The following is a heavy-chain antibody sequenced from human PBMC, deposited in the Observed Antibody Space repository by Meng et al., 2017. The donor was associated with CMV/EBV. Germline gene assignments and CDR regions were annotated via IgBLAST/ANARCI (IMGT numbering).Heavy chain of an antibody. CDR3: TTLYYYDSSGLNY. D-gene: IGHD3-22*01. Sequence: GESLKISCGASGFTFSNAWMSWVRQAPGKGLEWVGRIKSKTDGGATDYAAPVKGRFTISRDDSKNTLYLQMNSLKTEDTAVYYCTTLYYYDSSGLNYWGQGTLVTVSS. CDR1: GFTFSNAW. J-gene: IGHJ4*02. CDR2: IKSKTDGGAT. V-gene: IGHV3-15*01.